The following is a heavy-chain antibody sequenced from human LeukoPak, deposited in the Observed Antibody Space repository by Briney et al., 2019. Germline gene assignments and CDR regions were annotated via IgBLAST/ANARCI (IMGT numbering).Heavy chain of an antibody. D-gene: IGHD1-7*01. V-gene: IGHV3-23*01. CDR3: TKRPYNWNYGGFDY. CDR2: ISGSGDST. CDR1: GFTFSSYA. Sequence: GGSLRLSCAASGFTFSSYAMSWVRQAPGKGLEWVSAISGSGDSTNYADSVKGRFTISRDNSKNTMYMQMNSVRAEDTAVYYCTKRPYNWNYGGFDYWGQGTLVTVSS. J-gene: IGHJ4*02.